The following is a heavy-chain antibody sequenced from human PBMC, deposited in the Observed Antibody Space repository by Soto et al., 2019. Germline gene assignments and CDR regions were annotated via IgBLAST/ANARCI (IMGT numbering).Heavy chain of an antibody. V-gene: IGHV4-39*01. J-gene: IGHJ6*02. CDR1: CGPLHSRSFY. D-gene: IGHD3-10*01. CDR2: IYYSGST. Sequence: FGTPSPTPPVSCGPLHSRSFYWGWVRPPPREGLEWIGSIYYSGSTYYNPSLKSRVTISVDTSKNQFSLKLSSVTAADTAVYYCARPLVRGVIGLYYGMDVWGQGTSVTVSS. CDR3: ARPLVRGVIGLYYGMDV.